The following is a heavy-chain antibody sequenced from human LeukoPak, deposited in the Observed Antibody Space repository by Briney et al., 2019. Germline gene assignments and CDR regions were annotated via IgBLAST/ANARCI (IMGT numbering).Heavy chain of an antibody. CDR2: INQHGGDY. V-gene: IGHV3-7*01. J-gene: IGHJ3*02. CDR1: GFTFNSFW. Sequence: AGSLRLSCAASGFTFNSFWMGWDRQAPGKGREWVANINQHGGDYNYLDSVKGRFTISTDIAQNSMYLKMNSLRAKDTSFYESARVPLRGDAFDIWGEGPMVTVSS. CDR3: ARVPLRGDAFDI. D-gene: IGHD3-16*01.